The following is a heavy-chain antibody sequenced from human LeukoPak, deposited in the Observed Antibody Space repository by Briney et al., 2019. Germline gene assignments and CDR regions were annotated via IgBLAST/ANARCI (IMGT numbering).Heavy chain of an antibody. J-gene: IGHJ2*01. D-gene: IGHD1-26*01. Sequence: GGSLRLSCAASGFAFSDYYMSWIRQAPGQGLEWVSYISSSGSTIYYADSVEGRFTISRDNAKNSLYLQMNSLTSEDTALYSCAKESEEEQLLGEAMFDHWGRGTLLTVSS. CDR3: AKESEEEQLLGEAMFDH. CDR1: GFAFSDYY. V-gene: IGHV3-11*04. CDR2: ISSSGSTI.